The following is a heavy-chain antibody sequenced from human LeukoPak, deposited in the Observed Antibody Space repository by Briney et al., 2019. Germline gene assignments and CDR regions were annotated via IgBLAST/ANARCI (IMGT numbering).Heavy chain of an antibody. V-gene: IGHV4-38-2*02. CDR3: ARGESGSYWTYYYYYMDV. D-gene: IGHD1-26*01. CDR2: IYHSGST. J-gene: IGHJ6*03. Sequence: SETLSLTCTVSGGSISGYYWGWIRQPPGKGLEWIGSIYHSGSTYYNPSLKSRVTISVDTSKNQFSLKLSSVTAADTAVYYCARGESGSYWTYYYYYMDVWGKGTTVTVSS. CDR1: GGSISGYY.